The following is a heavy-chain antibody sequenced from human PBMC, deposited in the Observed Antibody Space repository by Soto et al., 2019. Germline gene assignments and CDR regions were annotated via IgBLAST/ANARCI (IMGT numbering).Heavy chain of an antibody. CDR1: GGSFSGYY. V-gene: IGHV4-34*01. CDR2: INHSGST. Sequence: SETLSLTCAVYGGSFSGYYWSWIRQPPGKGLEWIGEINHSGSTNYNPSLKSRVTISVDTSKNQFSLKLSSVTAADTAVYYCARVGSRVTMVRGTPARYYGMDVWGQGTTVTVSS. J-gene: IGHJ6*02. D-gene: IGHD3-10*01. CDR3: ARVGSRVTMVRGTPARYYGMDV.